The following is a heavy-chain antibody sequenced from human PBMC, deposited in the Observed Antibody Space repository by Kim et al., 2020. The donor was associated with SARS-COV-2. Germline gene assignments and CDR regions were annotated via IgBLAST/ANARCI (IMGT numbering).Heavy chain of an antibody. J-gene: IGHJ4*02. D-gene: IGHD5-12*01. V-gene: IGHV3-30*04. CDR1: GFTFSSYA. Sequence: GGSLRLSCAASGFTFSSYAMHWVRQAPGKGLEWVAVISYDGSNKYYADSVKGRFTISRDNSKNTLYLQMNSLRAEDTAVYYCARRGYSGYDYIGDYFDYWGQGTLVTVSS. CDR2: ISYDGSNK. CDR3: ARRGYSGYDYIGDYFDY.